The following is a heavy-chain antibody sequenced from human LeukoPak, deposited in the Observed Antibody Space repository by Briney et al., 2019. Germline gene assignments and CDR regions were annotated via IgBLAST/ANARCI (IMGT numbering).Heavy chain of an antibody. CDR1: GGSISSGSYY. V-gene: IGHV4-61*02. CDR3: ASGSLYYYYYRDV. Sequence: PSETLSLTCTVSGGSISSGSYYWSWIRQPAGKGLEWIGRIYTSGSTNYNPSLKSRVTISVDTSKNQFSLKLSSVTAADTAVYYCASGSLYYYYYRDVWGKGTTVTVSS. J-gene: IGHJ6*03. CDR2: IYTSGST.